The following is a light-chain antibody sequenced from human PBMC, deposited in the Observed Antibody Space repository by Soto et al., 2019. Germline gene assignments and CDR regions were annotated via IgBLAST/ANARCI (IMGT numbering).Light chain of an antibody. J-gene: IGKJ1*01. Sequence: DIQMTQSPSTLSASIGDRVTITCRASESIRTWLAWYQHKPGKAPKFLIYDASTLESGVPSRFSGSGSGTEITLTISSLQPDDFANYYCQKYNNYPRTFGQGTKVEIK. CDR2: DAS. CDR1: ESIRTW. V-gene: IGKV1-5*01. CDR3: QKYNNYPRT.